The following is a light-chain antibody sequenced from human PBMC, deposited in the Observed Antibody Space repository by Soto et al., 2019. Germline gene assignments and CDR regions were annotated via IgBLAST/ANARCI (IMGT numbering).Light chain of an antibody. CDR2: AAS. CDR1: QRITNR. CDR3: QQSYITRT. J-gene: IGKJ1*01. Sequence: DIQMTQSPSSLSASIGDRVTITCRASQRITNRLNWYQHRPGKAPRLLIYAASSLESGVPSRFSGSASGPDFTLTISSVQPEDPATHYCQQSYITRTFGQGTKVDIK. V-gene: IGKV1-39*01.